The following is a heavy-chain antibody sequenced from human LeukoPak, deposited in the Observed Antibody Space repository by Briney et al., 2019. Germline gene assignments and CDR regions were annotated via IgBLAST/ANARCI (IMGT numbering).Heavy chain of an antibody. V-gene: IGHV1-18*01. Sequence: GASVKVSCKASGGTFSSYGISWVRQAPGQGLEWMGWISAYNGNTNYAQKLQGRVTMTTDTSTSTAYMELRSLRSDDTAVYYCARDMVREGLCDYWGQGTLVTVSS. CDR2: ISAYNGNT. CDR3: ARDMVREGLCDY. J-gene: IGHJ4*02. D-gene: IGHD3-10*01. CDR1: GGTFSSYG.